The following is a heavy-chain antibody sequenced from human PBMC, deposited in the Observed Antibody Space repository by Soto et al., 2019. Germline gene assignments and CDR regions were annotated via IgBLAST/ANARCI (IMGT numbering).Heavy chain of an antibody. CDR2: INPNSGGT. CDR1: GYTFTGYY. V-gene: IGHV1-2*02. Sequence: ASLKVSCKASGYTFTGYYMHWVRQAPGQGLEWMGWINPNSGGTNYAQKFQGRGTMTRDTSISTAYMELSRLRSDDTAVYYCARGLVAAGTAMVWGLRDYYYGMDVWGQGTTVTVSS. J-gene: IGHJ6*02. D-gene: IGHD6-13*01. CDR3: ARGLVAAGTAMVWGLRDYYYGMDV.